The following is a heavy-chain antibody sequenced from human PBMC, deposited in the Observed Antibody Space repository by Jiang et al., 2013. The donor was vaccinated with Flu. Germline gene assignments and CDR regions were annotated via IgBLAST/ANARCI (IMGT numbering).Heavy chain of an antibody. D-gene: IGHD1-14*01. V-gene: IGHV1-69*01. Sequence: SGAEVRKPGSSVKVSCKASGGTFSSYLITWVRQAPGQGLEWMGGIIPIFGTANYAQKFQGRVTITADESTSTAYMELSSLRSEDTAVYYCARDIRARTPPDWFDPWGQGTLVTVSS. CDR2: IIPIFGTA. CDR1: GGTFSSYL. J-gene: IGHJ5*02. CDR3: ARDIRARTPPDWFDP.